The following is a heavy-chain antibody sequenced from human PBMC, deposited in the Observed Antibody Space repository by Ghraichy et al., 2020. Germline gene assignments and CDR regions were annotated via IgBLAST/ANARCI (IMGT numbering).Heavy chain of an antibody. J-gene: IGHJ4*02. CDR3: ARDLVTMVKGVVTNYFDY. CDR2: VYDSGNT. V-gene: IGHV4-59*01. D-gene: IGHD3-10*01. CDR1: GGSISRYY. Sequence: SETLSLTCTVSGGSISRYYWSWIRQAPGKGLEWIGYVYDSGNTNYNPSLKGRVTISLDTSKNQFFLKLSSVTSADTAVYYCARDLVTMVKGVVTNYFDYWGQGTLVTVSS.